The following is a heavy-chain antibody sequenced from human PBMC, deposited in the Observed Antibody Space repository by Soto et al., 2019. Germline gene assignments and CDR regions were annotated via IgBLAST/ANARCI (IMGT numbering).Heavy chain of an antibody. Sequence: VQLLESGGGLVQPGGSLRLSCVVSGFTFNNYAMNWVRQAPGKGLEWVSGISASGGSTYYADSVKGRFTISRDSSKHTLYLQMNSLRADDAAIYYCAIHFYYGSGSYYDVDYWGQGTLVTVSS. J-gene: IGHJ4*02. CDR1: GFTFNNYA. D-gene: IGHD3-10*01. CDR2: ISASGGST. V-gene: IGHV3-23*01. CDR3: AIHFYYGSGSYYDVDY.